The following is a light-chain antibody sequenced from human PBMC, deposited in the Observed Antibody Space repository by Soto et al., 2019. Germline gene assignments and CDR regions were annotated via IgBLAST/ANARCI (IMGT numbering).Light chain of an antibody. J-gene: IGKJ4*01. Sequence: DIQMTQSPSSLSASVGDRVTITCRASQSISSYLNWYQQKPGKAPKLLIYAASSLQSGALESRFSGSGSGTDFTLTISSLQPEDFATYFCQQSYSTPLTFGGGTKVEIK. CDR3: QQSYSTPLT. CDR1: QSISSY. V-gene: IGKV1-39*01. CDR2: AAS.